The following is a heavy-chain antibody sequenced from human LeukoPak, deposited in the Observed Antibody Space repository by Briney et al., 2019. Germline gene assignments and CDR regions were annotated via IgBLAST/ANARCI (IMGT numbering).Heavy chain of an antibody. V-gene: IGHV3-74*01. J-gene: IGHJ2*01. D-gene: IGHD6-19*01. CDR1: GFTFGSYW. Sequence: GGSLRLSCAASGFTFGSYWMHWVRQAPGKGLVWVSRINSDGSSTNYADSVKGRFTISRDNAKNTLYLQMNSLRAEDTAVYYCARDYEYSSGWQYSIHWYFDLWGRGTLVTVSS. CDR3: ARDYEYSSGWQYSIHWYFDL. CDR2: INSDGSST.